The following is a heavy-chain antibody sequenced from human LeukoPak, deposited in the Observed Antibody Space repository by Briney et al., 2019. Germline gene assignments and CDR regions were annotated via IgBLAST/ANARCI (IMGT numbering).Heavy chain of an antibody. Sequence: GGSLRLSCAASGFTVSSNYMSWVRQAPGKGLEWVSVIYSGGSTYYADSVKGRFTISRDNSKNTLYLQMNSLRAEDTAVYYCAKDYYDSSGYYYSHFDYWGQGTLVTVSS. D-gene: IGHD3-22*01. J-gene: IGHJ4*02. CDR1: GFTVSSNY. V-gene: IGHV3-53*01. CDR3: AKDYYDSSGYYYSHFDY. CDR2: IYSGGST.